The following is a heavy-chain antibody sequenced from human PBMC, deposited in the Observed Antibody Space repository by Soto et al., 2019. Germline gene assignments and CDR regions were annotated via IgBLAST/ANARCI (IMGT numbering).Heavy chain of an antibody. V-gene: IGHV1-2*04. J-gene: IGHJ6*03. CDR2: INPNSGGT. D-gene: IGHD4-4*01. CDR3: ARAISNTYYYYYYMDV. Sequence: GASVKVSCKASGYTFTGYYMHWVRQASGQGLEWMGWINPNSGGTNYAQKFQGWVTMTRDTSISTAYMELSRLRSEDTAVYYCARAISNTYYYYYYMDVWGKGTTVTVSS. CDR1: GYTFTGYY.